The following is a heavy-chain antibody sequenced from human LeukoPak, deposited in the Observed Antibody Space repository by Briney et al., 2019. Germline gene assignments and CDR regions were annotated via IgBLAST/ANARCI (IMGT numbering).Heavy chain of an antibody. D-gene: IGHD3-10*01. CDR3: ARGDGSGSLAAFDI. Sequence: SETLSLTCTVSGGSISSSSYYWGWIRQPPGKGLEWIGSIYYSGSTYYNPSLKSRVTISVDTSKNQFSLKLSSVTAADTAVYYCARGDGSGSLAAFDIWGQGTMVTVSS. CDR1: GGSISSSSYY. CDR2: IYYSGST. J-gene: IGHJ3*02. V-gene: IGHV4-39*07.